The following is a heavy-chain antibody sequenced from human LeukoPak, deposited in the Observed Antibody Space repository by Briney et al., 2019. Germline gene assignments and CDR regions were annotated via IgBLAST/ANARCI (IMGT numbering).Heavy chain of an antibody. CDR1: GGTFSSYA. J-gene: IGHJ6*02. Sequence: ASVKVSCKASGGTFSSYAISWVRQAPGQGLEWMGGIIPIFGTANYAQKFQGRVTITADESTSTAYMELSSLRSDDTAVYYCARVWGSGWPLYYYYYGMDVWGQGTTVTVSS. V-gene: IGHV1-69*13. CDR2: IIPIFGTA. D-gene: IGHD6-19*01. CDR3: ARVWGSGWPLYYYYYGMDV.